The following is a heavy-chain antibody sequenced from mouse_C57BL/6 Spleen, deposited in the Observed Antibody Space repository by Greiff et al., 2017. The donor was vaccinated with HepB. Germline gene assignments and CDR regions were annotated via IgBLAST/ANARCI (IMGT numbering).Heavy chain of an antibody. J-gene: IGHJ1*03. D-gene: IGHD2-4*01. CDR2: ISSGGDYI. Sequence: EVQRVESGEGLVKPGGSLKLSCAASGFTFSSYAMSWVRQTPEKRLEWVAYISSGGDYIYYADTVKGRFTISRDNARNTLYLQMSSLKSEDTAMYYCTRGDDYDVYWYFDVWGTGTTVTVSS. V-gene: IGHV5-9-1*02. CDR1: GFTFSSYA. CDR3: TRGDDYDVYWYFDV.